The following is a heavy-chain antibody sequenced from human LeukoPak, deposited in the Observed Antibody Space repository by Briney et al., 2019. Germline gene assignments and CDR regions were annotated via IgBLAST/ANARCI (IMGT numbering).Heavy chain of an antibody. CDR2: ISSSSSYI. V-gene: IGHV3-21*01. J-gene: IGHJ5*02. D-gene: IGHD2-2*01. CDR1: GFTFSSYS. Sequence: GGSLRLSCAASGFTFSSYSMNWVRQAPGKGLEWVSSISSSSSYIYYADSVKGRFTISRDSAKNSLYLQMNSLRAEDTAVYYCASGRSTSFGVNWFDPWGQGTLVTVSS. CDR3: ASGRSTSFGVNWFDP.